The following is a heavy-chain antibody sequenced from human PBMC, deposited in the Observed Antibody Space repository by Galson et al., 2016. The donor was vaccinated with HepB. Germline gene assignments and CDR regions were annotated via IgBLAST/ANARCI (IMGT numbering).Heavy chain of an antibody. CDR1: GYTFTYHS. V-gene: IGHV1-3*01. J-gene: IGHJ4*02. CDR2: INAGSGHT. D-gene: IGHD6-19*01. CDR3: ARDLGVPGSPRDN. Sequence: QSGAEVKKPEASVKVSCKASGYTFTYHSMHWVRQAPGQRLEWMGWINAGSGHTKYSQKFQGRVTITRDTSANTAYMVLSSLRSEDTTVYYCARDLGVPGSPRDNWGQGTLVTVSS.